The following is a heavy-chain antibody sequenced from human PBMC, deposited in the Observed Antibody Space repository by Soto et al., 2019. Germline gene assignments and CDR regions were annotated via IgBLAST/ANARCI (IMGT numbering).Heavy chain of an antibody. D-gene: IGHD6-13*01. J-gene: IGHJ6*02. CDR3: AREEGTGYSSSWYLDYYYGMDV. Sequence: PSETMSHTYTFSDLYISSGIYYWSWIKQPPGKGLEWIGYIYYSGSTNYNPSLKSRVTISVDTSKNQFSLKLSSVTAADTAVYYCAREEGTGYSSSWYLDYYYGMDVWGQGTTVTVPS. CDR2: IYYSGST. V-gene: IGHV4-61*01. CDR1: DLYISSGIYY.